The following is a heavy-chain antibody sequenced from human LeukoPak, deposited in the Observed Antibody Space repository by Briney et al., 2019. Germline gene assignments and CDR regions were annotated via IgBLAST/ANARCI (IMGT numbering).Heavy chain of an antibody. CDR2: IKQDGSQR. J-gene: IGHJ4*02. D-gene: IGHD6-6*01. Sequence: GGSLRLSCIASGFTFSDYWMTWVRQAPGKGPEWVANIKQDGSQRYYVDSVRGRFTISRDNAKNSLFLQINGLRAEDTAVYYCARRGGSSSRRSPIDYWGQGTLVTVSS. CDR1: GFTFSDYW. CDR3: ARRGGSSSRRSPIDY. V-gene: IGHV3-7*01.